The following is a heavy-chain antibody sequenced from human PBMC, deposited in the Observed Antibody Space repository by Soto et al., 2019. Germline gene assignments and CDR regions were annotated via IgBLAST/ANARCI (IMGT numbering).Heavy chain of an antibody. CDR1: GFTFSSYA. D-gene: IGHD3-3*01. CDR2: LSYDGSNK. J-gene: IGHJ1*01. Sequence: GGSLRLSCAASGFTFSSYAMSWVRQAPGKGLEWVAVLSYDGSNKYYADSVKGRFTISRDNSKNTLYLQMNSLRAEDTAVYYCARDLGGDFWIGHPTAFLQHWGQGTLVTVSS. CDR3: ARDLGGDFWIGHPTAFLQH. V-gene: IGHV3-30-3*01.